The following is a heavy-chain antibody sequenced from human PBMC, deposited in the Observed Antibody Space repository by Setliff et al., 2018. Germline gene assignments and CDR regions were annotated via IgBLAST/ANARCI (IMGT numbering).Heavy chain of an antibody. CDR2: MNPNSGYT. D-gene: IGHD5-12*01. J-gene: IGHJ4*02. CDR3: ARVTGEMATIEESAYYFDY. V-gene: IGHV1-8*01. Sequence: ASVKVSCKASGYTFISYDINWVRQATGQGLEWMGWMNPNSGYTDYAQKFQGRVTMTRNTSISTAYMELSSLRSEDTAVYYCARVTGEMATIEESAYYFDYWGQGTLVTVSS. CDR1: GYTFISYD.